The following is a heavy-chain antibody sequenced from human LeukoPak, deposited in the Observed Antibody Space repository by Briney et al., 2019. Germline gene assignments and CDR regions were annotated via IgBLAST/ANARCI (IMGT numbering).Heavy chain of an antibody. J-gene: IGHJ3*02. CDR1: GFTFSSYV. D-gene: IGHD2-2*01. V-gene: IGHV3-30-3*01. CDR2: ISYDGYNE. CDR3: ARRYCSSTSCYAPWDAFDI. Sequence: GRSLRLSCAASGFTFSSYVMHWVRQAPGKGLEWVAAISYDGYNEYYADSVKGRFTISRDNAKNSLYLQMNSLRAEDTAVYYCARRYCSSTSCYAPWDAFDIWGQGTMVTVSS.